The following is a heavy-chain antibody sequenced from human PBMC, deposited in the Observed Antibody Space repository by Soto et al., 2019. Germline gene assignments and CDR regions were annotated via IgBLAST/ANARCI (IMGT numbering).Heavy chain of an antibody. Sequence: GGSLRLSCAASGFPFPQYDMNWVRQAPGKGLEWVAAVGRFGNTYYRDSVRGRFTISRDDSRKLVYLQMSRPRLDDTAVYFCAKEGRLAPPAGDYFHPSRPGTLATVST. J-gene: IGHJ5*02. CDR2: VGRFGNT. CDR1: GFPFPQYD. CDR3: AKEGRLAPPAGDYFHP. D-gene: IGHD5-12*01. V-gene: IGHV3-23*01.